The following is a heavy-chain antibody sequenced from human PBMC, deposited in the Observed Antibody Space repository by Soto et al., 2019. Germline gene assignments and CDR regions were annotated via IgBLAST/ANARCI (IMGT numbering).Heavy chain of an antibody. D-gene: IGHD1-7*01. V-gene: IGHV3-48*01. CDR1: GVTFSSYC. Sequence: EVQLVESGGGLVQPGGSLRLSCAASGVTFSSYCMNWLRQAPGKGLEWVSYISSSSSTIYYADSVKGRFTISRDNAKNSRYLQTNSLSAEDTAVYSCARVEVNWNYEDASTDYWGQGTVDTVSS. CDR3: ARVEVNWNYEDASTDY. J-gene: IGHJ4*02. CDR2: ISSSSSTI.